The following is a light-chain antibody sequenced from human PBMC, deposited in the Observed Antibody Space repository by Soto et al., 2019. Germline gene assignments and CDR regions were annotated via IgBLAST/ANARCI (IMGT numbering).Light chain of an antibody. Sequence: QPALTRPASVSGSPGQSITLSCTGTTSDVGGYHFVSWYQQHPGKAPKLMIYEVTNRPSGVSDRFSGSKSGNTASLTISGLQAEDEADYYCYSYTTTSTYVFGSGTKVTVL. CDR2: EVT. V-gene: IGLV2-14*01. CDR1: TSDVGGYHF. J-gene: IGLJ1*01. CDR3: YSYTTTSTYV.